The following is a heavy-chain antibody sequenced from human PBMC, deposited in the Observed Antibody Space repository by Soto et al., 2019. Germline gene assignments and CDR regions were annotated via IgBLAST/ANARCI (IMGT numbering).Heavy chain of an antibody. V-gene: IGHV3-30*18. CDR1: GFTFSKFG. CDR3: AKDRRKWGDSPFEK. Sequence: QVQLVESGGGVVQPGRSLRLSCAASGFTFSKFGMHWLRQAPGRGLEWVAGISNDGIDEYYVDSVKGRFNISRDNSKITLSLQMNSLRFEDTAVYFCAKDRRKWGDSPFEKWGQGTLVTVSS. J-gene: IGHJ4*02. CDR2: ISNDGIDE. D-gene: IGHD2-21*02.